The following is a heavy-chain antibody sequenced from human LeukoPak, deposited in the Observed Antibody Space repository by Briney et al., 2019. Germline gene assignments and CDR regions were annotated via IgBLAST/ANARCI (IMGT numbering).Heavy chain of an antibody. CDR2: IIPIFGTA. CDR3: ARDGSSTEFGDY. Sequence: ASVKVSCKASGGTFSSYAISWVRQAPGQGLERMGGIIPIFGTANYAQKFQGRVTITADESTSTAYMELSSLRSEDTAVYYCARDGSSTEFGDYWGQGTLVTVSS. J-gene: IGHJ4*02. D-gene: IGHD3-10*01. V-gene: IGHV1-69*13. CDR1: GGTFSSYA.